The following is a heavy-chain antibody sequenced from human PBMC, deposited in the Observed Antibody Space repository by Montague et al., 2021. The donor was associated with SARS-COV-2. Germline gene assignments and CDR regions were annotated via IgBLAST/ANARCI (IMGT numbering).Heavy chain of an antibody. CDR3: TSLWSDVEDFYGWDV. V-gene: IGHV3-7*01. CDR1: GFTFRGIW. J-gene: IGHJ6*02. D-gene: IGHD2-21*01. Sequence: SLSLSCAASGFTFRGIWMTWVRQAPGKGLEWVVNIKEDGGETYYVDSVKGRFTISRDNAKNSLYLQMDSLRAEDTAVYYCTSLWSDVEDFYGWDVWGQGTTVTVSS. CDR2: IKEDGGET.